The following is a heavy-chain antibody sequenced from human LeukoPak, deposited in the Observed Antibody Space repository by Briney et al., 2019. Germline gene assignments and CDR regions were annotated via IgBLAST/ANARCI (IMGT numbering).Heavy chain of an antibody. D-gene: IGHD3-22*01. CDR3: ARGDYDSSGYLDS. J-gene: IGHJ4*02. Sequence: GGSLRLSCAASGFTFSSYGMHWVRQAPGKGLEWVAVIWYDGSNKYYADSLKGRFTISRDNSKNTLYLQMNSLRAEDTAVYYCARGDYDSSGYLDSWGQGTLVTVSS. CDR2: IWYDGSNK. V-gene: IGHV3-33*01. CDR1: GFTFSSYG.